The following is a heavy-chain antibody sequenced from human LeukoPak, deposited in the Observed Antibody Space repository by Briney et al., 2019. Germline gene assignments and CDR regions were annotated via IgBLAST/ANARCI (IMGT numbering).Heavy chain of an antibody. J-gene: IGHJ4*02. Sequence: GESLKISCKASGYTFTNYWIGWVRQMPGKALEWMGIIQPRDSDGRYSPSFRGRVTFSAEKSSHTADLQWSSLKASDTAIYYCARGLQTTVVTPFAYWGQGTLVTVSS. CDR2: IQPRDSDG. D-gene: IGHD4-23*01. CDR3: ARGLQTTVVTPFAY. V-gene: IGHV5-51*01. CDR1: GYTFTNYW.